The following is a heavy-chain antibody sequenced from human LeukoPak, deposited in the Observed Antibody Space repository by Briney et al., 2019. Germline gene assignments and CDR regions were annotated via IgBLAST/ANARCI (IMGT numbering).Heavy chain of an antibody. J-gene: IGHJ4*02. CDR1: GFTFSSYG. Sequence: GGSLRLSCAASGFTFSSYGMHWVRQAPGKGLEWVAFIRYDGSNKYNADSVKGRFTISRDNSKNTLYLQMNSLRAEDTAVYYCAKDHYRSTYFDYWGQGTLVTVSS. V-gene: IGHV3-30*02. CDR2: IRYDGSNK. D-gene: IGHD3-10*01. CDR3: AKDHYRSTYFDY.